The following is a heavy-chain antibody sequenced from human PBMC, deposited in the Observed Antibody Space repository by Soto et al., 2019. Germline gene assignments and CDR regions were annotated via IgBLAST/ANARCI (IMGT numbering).Heavy chain of an antibody. CDR1: GFTFSSYS. CDR3: ARDSPVVEGAFDI. V-gene: IGHV3-21*01. D-gene: IGHD2-15*01. CDR2: ISSSSSYI. J-gene: IGHJ3*02. Sequence: EVQLVASGGGLVKPGGSLRLSCAASGFTFSSYSMNWVRQAPWKGLEWVSSISSSSSYIYYADSVKGRFTISRDNAKNSLYLQMNSLRAVDTAVYYCARDSPVVEGAFDIWGQGKMVTVSS.